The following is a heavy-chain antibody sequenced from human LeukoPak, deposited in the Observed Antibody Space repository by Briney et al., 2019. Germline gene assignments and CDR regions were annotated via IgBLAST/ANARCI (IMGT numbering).Heavy chain of an antibody. J-gene: IGHJ4*02. D-gene: IGHD3-3*01. CDR1: GFTVSSNY. CDR2: IYSGGST. V-gene: IGHV3-66*02. Sequence: GGSLRLSCAASGFTVSSNYMSWVRQAPGKGLEWVSVIYSGGSTYYADSVKGRFTISRDNSRNTLYLQMNSLRAEDTAVYYRARVTYDFWSGYYRYFDYWGQGTLVTVSS. CDR3: ARVTYDFWSGYYRYFDY.